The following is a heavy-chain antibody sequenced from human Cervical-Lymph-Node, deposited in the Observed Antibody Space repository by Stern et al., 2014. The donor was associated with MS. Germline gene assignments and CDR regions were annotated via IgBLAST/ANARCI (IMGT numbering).Heavy chain of an antibody. CDR2: IIPIFDIV. V-gene: IGHV1-69*01. D-gene: IGHD3-22*01. CDR1: GGTFSNYA. Sequence: VQLVQSGAEVKKPGSSVKVSCKASGGTFSNYATSWVRQVPGQGLEWVGGIIPIFDIVHYAQKFQGRVTIAADESTSTAYMEVNSLTHEDTAVYYCARASFTSGYYYSHLAYWGQGTLVTVSS. CDR3: ARASFTSGYYYSHLAY. J-gene: IGHJ4*02.